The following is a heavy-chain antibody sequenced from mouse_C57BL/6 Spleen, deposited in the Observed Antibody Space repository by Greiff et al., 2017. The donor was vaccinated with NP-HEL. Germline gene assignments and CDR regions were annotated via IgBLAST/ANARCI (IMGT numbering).Heavy chain of an antibody. J-gene: IGHJ4*01. V-gene: IGHV1-82*01. CDR2: IYPGDGDT. D-gene: IGHD4-1*02. CDR3: APQLGRNYAMDY. Sequence: QVHVKQSGPELVKPGASVKISCKASGYAFSSSWMNWVKQRPGKGLEWIGRIYPGDGDTNYNGKFKGKATLTADKSSSTAYMQLSSLTSEDSAVYFCAPQLGRNYAMDYWGQGTSVTVSS. CDR1: GYAFSSSW.